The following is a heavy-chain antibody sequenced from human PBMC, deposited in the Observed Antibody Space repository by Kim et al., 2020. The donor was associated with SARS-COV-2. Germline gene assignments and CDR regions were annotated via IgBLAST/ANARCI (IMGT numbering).Heavy chain of an antibody. CDR1: GFTFSSYG. Sequence: GGSLRLSCAASGFTFSSYGMHWVRQAPGKGLEWVAVIWYDGSNKYYADSVKGRFTISRDNSKNTLYLQMNSLRAEDTAVYYCARDMRPLYSSSGDPAYWGQGTLVTVSS. D-gene: IGHD6-6*01. J-gene: IGHJ4*02. CDR3: ARDMRPLYSSSGDPAY. CDR2: IWYDGSNK. V-gene: IGHV3-33*01.